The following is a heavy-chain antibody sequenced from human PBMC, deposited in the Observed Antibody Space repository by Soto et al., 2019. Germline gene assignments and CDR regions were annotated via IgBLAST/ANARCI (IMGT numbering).Heavy chain of an antibody. Sequence: QVQLVESGGGVVQPGRSLRLSFAASGFTFSSYGMHWVRQAPGKGLEWVAVIWYDGSNKYYADYVKGRFTISRANSKNTLYLHMNRLRAEDTAVYYCARASEDGSGYYPDAFDIWGRGTMVTVSS. V-gene: IGHV3-33*01. CDR2: IWYDGSNK. D-gene: IGHD3-22*01. J-gene: IGHJ3*02. CDR1: GFTFSSYG. CDR3: ARASEDGSGYYPDAFDI.